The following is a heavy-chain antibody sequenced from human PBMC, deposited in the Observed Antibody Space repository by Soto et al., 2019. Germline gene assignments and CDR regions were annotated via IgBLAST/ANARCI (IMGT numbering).Heavy chain of an antibody. CDR1: GDSINSADYY. J-gene: IGHJ6*02. D-gene: IGHD3-16*01. Sequence: KSSETLSLTCTVSGDSINSADYYWSWIRQPPGKGLEWIGYIYFSGSTFYNPSLKSRLTISLDTSKNQFTLKLSSLTAADTAVYYCAGVAPRKLTFPFYGVDVWGQGTTVTVSS. CDR2: IYFSGST. CDR3: AGVAPRKLTFPFYGVDV. V-gene: IGHV4-30-4*01.